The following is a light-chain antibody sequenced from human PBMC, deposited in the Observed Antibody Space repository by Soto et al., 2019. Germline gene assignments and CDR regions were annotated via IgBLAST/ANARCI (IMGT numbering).Light chain of an antibody. J-gene: IGLJ2*01. V-gene: IGLV2-14*01. CDR1: SSDVGGYNY. CDR3: SSYTSSSTV. Sequence: QSVLTQPASVSGSPGQSITISCTGTSSDVGGYNYVSWYQQHPGKAPKLMIYEVSNRPSGVSNRFSCSKSGNTASLTISGLQAEDEADYYCSSYTSSSTVFGGGTKLTVL. CDR2: EVS.